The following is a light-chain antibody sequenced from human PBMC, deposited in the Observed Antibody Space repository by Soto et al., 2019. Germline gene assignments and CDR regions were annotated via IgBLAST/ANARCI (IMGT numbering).Light chain of an antibody. Sequence: EILLTQPPSTLSFSPGERATLSCGASQRVSSSYVAWYQHRPGLAPRLLIHDASSRATGIPDRFSGTKSGTDFPLTISSLQSEDFAVYYCQQYNNWPPKITFGQGTRLEI. CDR1: QRVSSSY. CDR3: QQYNNWPPKIT. J-gene: IGKJ5*01. V-gene: IGKV3D-20*01. CDR2: DAS.